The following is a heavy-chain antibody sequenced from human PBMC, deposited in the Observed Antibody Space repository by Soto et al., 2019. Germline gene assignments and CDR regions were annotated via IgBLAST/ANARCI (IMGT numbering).Heavy chain of an antibody. V-gene: IGHV3-74*01. J-gene: IGHJ3*01. CDR2: INSEGTFT. D-gene: IGHD1-1*01. Sequence: EGQLVESGGGLVQPGGSLRLSCVGSGYTFSLYWMSWVRQAPGKGLEWVSRINSEGTFTPYADSVKGRFTISRDNAKNTLYLQMHSLRAEDTALYFCVRDRGYPDSFDVWGRGTMVTVSS. CDR1: GYTFSLYW. CDR3: VRDRGYPDSFDV.